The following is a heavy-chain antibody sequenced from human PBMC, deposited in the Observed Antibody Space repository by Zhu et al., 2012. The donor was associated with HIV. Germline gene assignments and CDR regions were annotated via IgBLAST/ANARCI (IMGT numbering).Heavy chain of an antibody. CDR1: GGSISSSSYY. V-gene: IGHV4-39*01. CDR2: IYYSGST. J-gene: IGHJ4*02. D-gene: IGHD3-22*01. Sequence: QVQLQESGPGLVKPSETLSLTCTVSGGSISSSSYYWGWIRQPPGKGLEWIGNIYYSGSTYYNPSLKSRVTISVDASKNQFSLKLSSVTAADTAVYYCARLFYYDEYYFDYWGQGTLVTVSS. CDR3: ARLFYYDEYYFDY.